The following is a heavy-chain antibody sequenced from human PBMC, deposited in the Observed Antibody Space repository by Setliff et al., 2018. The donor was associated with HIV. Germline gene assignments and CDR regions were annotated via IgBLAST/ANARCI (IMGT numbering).Heavy chain of an antibody. CDR1: GDTLSIHP. D-gene: IGHD4-17*01. CDR3: ARRHPTVADY. V-gene: IGHV1-69*10. CDR2: TNPQSDIA. Sequence: SVKVSCKASGDTLSIHPISWVRQAPGQRPEWMGGTNPQSDIANYAQRFQGRVTITADHSTSTAYMELRSLRSDDTAVYYCARRHPTVADYWGQGTLVTVSS. J-gene: IGHJ4*02.